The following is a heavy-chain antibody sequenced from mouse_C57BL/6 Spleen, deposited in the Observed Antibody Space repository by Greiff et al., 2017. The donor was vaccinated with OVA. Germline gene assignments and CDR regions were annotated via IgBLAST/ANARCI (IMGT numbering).Heavy chain of an antibody. CDR3: ARNPLRYGAMDY. CDR2: IDPANGNT. V-gene: IGHV14-3*01. Sequence: VQLKQSVAELVRPGASVKLSCTASGFNIKHTYMHWVKQRPEQVLEWIGRIDPANGNTKYAPKFQGKATRTADTSSNTAYLQLSSLPSEDTAIYYCARNPLRYGAMDYWGQGTSGTVSS. CDR1: GFNIKHTY. J-gene: IGHJ4*01. D-gene: IGHD1-1*01.